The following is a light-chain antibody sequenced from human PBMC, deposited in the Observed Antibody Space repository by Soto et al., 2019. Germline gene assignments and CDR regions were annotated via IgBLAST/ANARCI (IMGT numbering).Light chain of an antibody. CDR3: SSYTSSSTLEV. CDR1: SSDVGGYNF. V-gene: IGLV2-14*01. Sequence: QSALTQPASVSGSPGQPITISCTGTSSDVGGYNFVSWYQLHPGKAPKLMIYDVSNRPSGVSDRFSGSKSGNTASLTISGLQAEDEADYYCSSYTSSSTLEVFGGGTKLTVL. J-gene: IGLJ2*01. CDR2: DVS.